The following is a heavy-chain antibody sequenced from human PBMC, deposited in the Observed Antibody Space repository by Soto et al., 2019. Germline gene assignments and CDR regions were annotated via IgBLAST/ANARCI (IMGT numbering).Heavy chain of an antibody. CDR1: GYPVTAYY. CDR3: ARGGGVGVAGSAAFDM. V-gene: IGHV1-2*02. D-gene: IGHD3-3*01. CDR2: INPATGAA. Sequence: QLHLVQSGAVVKKPGASVTVSCSASGYPVTAYYMHWVRQAPGRGLEWRGGINPATGAAKYTQTFQGRVTMTRDTSTSTVFMELSGLTSEATAVFYCARGGGVGVAGSAAFDMWGQGTLVTVSS. J-gene: IGHJ3*02.